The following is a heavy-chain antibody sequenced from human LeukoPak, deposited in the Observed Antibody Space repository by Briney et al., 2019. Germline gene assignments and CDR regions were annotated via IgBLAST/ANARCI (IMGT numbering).Heavy chain of an antibody. CDR2: IIPILGIA. V-gene: IGHV1-69*04. CDR3: ARSKLELRSYYFDY. J-gene: IGHJ4*02. Sequence: GASVKASCKASGGTFSSYAISWVRQAPGQGLEWMGRIIPILGIANYAQKFQGRVTITADKSTSTAYMELSSLRSEDTAVYYCARSKLELRSYYFDYWGQGTLVTVSS. D-gene: IGHD1-7*01. CDR1: GGTFSSYA.